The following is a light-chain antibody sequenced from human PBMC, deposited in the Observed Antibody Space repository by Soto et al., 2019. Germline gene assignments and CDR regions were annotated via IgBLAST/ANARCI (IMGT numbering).Light chain of an antibody. V-gene: IGLV2-8*01. Sequence: QSALTQPPSASGSPGQSVTISCTGTSSDVGGYNYVSWYQQHPGKAPKLMIYEVSKRPSGVPDRFSGSKSVNTASLTISGLQAEDESDYYCGSYSSTDTPFVFGTGTKVTVL. CDR2: EVS. J-gene: IGLJ1*01. CDR1: SSDVGGYNY. CDR3: GSYSSTDTPFV.